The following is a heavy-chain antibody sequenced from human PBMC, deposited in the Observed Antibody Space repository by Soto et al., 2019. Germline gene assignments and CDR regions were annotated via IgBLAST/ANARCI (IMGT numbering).Heavy chain of an antibody. Sequence: PGGSLRLSCAASGFIFSSFGMHWVRQAPGKGLEWVAHIWYDGSNTYYADSVKGRFTISRDNSRNTVYLQMNSLRAEDTAVYHCARDLGSSGYYDYGYWGQGTLVTVSS. CDR3: ARDLGSSGYYDYGY. J-gene: IGHJ4*02. CDR1: GFIFSSFG. CDR2: IWYDGSNT. D-gene: IGHD3-22*01. V-gene: IGHV3-33*01.